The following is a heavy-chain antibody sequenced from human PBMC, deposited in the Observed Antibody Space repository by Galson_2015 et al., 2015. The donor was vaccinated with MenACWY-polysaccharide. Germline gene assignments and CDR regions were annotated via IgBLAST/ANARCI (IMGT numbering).Heavy chain of an antibody. D-gene: IGHD3-16*01. J-gene: IGHJ4*02. V-gene: IGHV3-48*02. Sequence: SLRLSCAASGFTFSNYGMNWVRQAPGKGLEWVSYISGGSSVIYYADSVKGRFTISRDNARNSLYLQVNSLRDEDTAVYYCATKQMGDNSFDYWGQGTLVTASS. CDR1: GFTFSNYG. CDR2: ISGGSSVI. CDR3: ATKQMGDNSFDY.